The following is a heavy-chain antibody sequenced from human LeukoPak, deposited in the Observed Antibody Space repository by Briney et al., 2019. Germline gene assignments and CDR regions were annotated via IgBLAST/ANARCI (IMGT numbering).Heavy chain of an antibody. CDR2: INHSGST. CDR3: ARGVKALEWLYNVGYYYYYYMDV. D-gene: IGHD3-3*01. Sequence: SETLSLTCAVYGGSFSGYYWSWIRQPPGKGLEWIGEINHSGSTNYNPSLKSRVTISVDTSKNQFSLKLSSVTAADTAVYYCARGVKALEWLYNVGYYYYYYMDVRGKGTTVTVSS. J-gene: IGHJ6*03. V-gene: IGHV4-34*01. CDR1: GGSFSGYY.